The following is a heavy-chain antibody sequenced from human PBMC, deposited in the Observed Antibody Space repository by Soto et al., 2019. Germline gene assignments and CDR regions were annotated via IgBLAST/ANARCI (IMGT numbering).Heavy chain of an antibody. CDR1: GYTFTSYG. J-gene: IGHJ4*02. Sequence: GASVKVFCKASGYTFTSYGISRVRQAPGQGLEWMGWISAYNGNTNYAQKLQGRVTMTTDTSTSTAYMELRSLRSDDTAVYYCARVPPGIAAAGYFDYWGQGTLVTVSS. D-gene: IGHD6-13*01. V-gene: IGHV1-18*04. CDR3: ARVPPGIAAAGYFDY. CDR2: ISAYNGNT.